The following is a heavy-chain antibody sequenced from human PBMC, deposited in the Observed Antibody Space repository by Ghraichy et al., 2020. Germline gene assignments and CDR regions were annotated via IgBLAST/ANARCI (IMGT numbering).Heavy chain of an antibody. V-gene: IGHV4-34*01. CDR1: GGSFSGYY. CDR2: INHSGST. J-gene: IGHJ5*02. Sequence: SETLSLTCAVYGGSFSGYYWSWIRQPPGKGLEWIGEINHSGSTNYNPSLKSRVTISVDTSKNQFSLKLSSVTAADTAVYYCARGRCSSTSCYFHRPFDPWGQGTLVTVSS. CDR3: ARGRCSSTSCYFHRPFDP. D-gene: IGHD2-2*01.